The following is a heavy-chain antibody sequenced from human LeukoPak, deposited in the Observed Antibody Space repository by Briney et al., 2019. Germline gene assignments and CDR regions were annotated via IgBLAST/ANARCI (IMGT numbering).Heavy chain of an antibody. J-gene: IGHJ3*01. CDR2: IHYSGST. V-gene: IGHV4-59*08. D-gene: IGHD1-26*01. Sequence: SATLSLTCTVSGVPISSYYWSWIRQPPGKGLEWIGYIHYSGSTRNYPSLESRVTISVDTSKNQFSLKLTSVTAADTAMYYCARHLEWESGGDAFDFWGQGTKVTVSS. CDR3: ARHLEWESGGDAFDF. CDR1: GVPISSYY.